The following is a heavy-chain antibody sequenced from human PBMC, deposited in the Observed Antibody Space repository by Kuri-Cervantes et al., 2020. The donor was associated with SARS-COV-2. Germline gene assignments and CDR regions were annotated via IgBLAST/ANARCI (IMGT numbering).Heavy chain of an antibody. J-gene: IGHJ4*02. CDR1: GFTLGDYG. Sequence: GESLKISCAASGFTLGDYGMYWVRQAPGKGPEWVSSITWDGYSTFYADSVKGRFTMSRDSSKNSLYLQMSSLRVEDTALYFCAKVFGVGSNIKYFDYWGQGTVVTVSS. CDR3: AKVFGVGSNIKYFDY. D-gene: IGHD2/OR15-2a*01. CDR2: ITWDGYST. V-gene: IGHV3-43D*03.